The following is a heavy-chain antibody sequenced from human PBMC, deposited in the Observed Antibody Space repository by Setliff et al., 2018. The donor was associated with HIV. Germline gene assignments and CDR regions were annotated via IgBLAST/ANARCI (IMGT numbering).Heavy chain of an antibody. D-gene: IGHD6-6*01. Sequence: SETLSLTCNVSGDSISGNSFFWGWIRQPPGKGLEWIGSMHYRGTTSYNPSLKSRVTIFVDTSKNQFSLKLSSVTATDTAVYYCVRGAPRPAYYYYYYMDVWGKGTTVTVSS. CDR1: GDSISGNSFF. V-gene: IGHV4-39*01. J-gene: IGHJ6*03. CDR2: MHYRGTT. CDR3: VRGAPRPAYYYYYYMDV.